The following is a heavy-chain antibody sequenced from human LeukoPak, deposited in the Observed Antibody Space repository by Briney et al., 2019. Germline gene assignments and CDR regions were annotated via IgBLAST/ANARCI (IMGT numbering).Heavy chain of an antibody. CDR1: GGSFSGYY. J-gene: IGHJ5*02. V-gene: IGHV4-34*01. CDR3: ARQRSKWWFDP. D-gene: IGHD2-8*01. Sequence: PSETLSLTCAVYGGSFSGYYWSRIRQPPGEGLEWIGEINHSGSTNYNPSLKSRVTISVDTSKNQFSLKLSSVTAANTAVYYCARQRSKWWFDPWGQGTLVTVSS. CDR2: INHSGST.